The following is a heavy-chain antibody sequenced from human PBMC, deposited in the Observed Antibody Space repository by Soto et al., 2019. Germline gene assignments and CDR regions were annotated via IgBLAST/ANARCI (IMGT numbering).Heavy chain of an antibody. CDR3: ARDMRAELRISGF. CDR1: GYTFHSYG. V-gene: IGHV1-18*01. D-gene: IGHD1-26*01. Sequence: QVQLVQSGAEVKKPGASVRVSCKASGYTFHSYGISWVRQAPGQGLEWMGWISAYNGNTNYAQNFQGRVTLTTDTSTSTAYMELRSLRSDDTALYYCARDMRAELRISGFWGQGTLVTVSS. J-gene: IGHJ4*02. CDR2: ISAYNGNT.